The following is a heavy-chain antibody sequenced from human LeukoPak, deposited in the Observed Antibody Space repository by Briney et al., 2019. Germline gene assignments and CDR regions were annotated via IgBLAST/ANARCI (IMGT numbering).Heavy chain of an antibody. CDR1: GGTFSSYA. D-gene: IGHD3-22*01. J-gene: IGHJ3*02. CDR2: IIPIFGTA. V-gene: IGHV1-69*05. Sequence: SVKVSCKASGGTFSSYAISWVRQAPGQGLEWMGRIIPIFGTANYAQKFRGRVTITTDESTSTAYMELSSLRSEDTAVYYCARAAEITMIVVAKSGHTNDDAFDIWGQGTMVTVSS. CDR3: ARAAEITMIVVAKSGHTNDDAFDI.